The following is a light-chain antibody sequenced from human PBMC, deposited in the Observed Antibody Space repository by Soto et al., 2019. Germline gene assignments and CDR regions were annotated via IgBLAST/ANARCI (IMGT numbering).Light chain of an antibody. V-gene: IGLV2-14*01. CDR3: SSYTCSSTLGV. Sequence: QSALTQPASVSGSPGQSITISCTGTSSDIGRYNYVSWNQQHPGKAPKLMIYDVSTRPSGVSNRFSGSKSGNTASLTISGLQAEDEADYYCSSYTCSSTLGVFGGGTKLTVL. CDR2: DVS. J-gene: IGLJ3*02. CDR1: SSDIGRYNY.